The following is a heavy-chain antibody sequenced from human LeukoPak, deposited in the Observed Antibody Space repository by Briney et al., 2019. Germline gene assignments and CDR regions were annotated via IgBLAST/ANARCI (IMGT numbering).Heavy chain of an antibody. D-gene: IGHD3-22*01. V-gene: IGHV4-31*03. CDR1: GGSISSGGYY. CDR3: ARGPAVIVVVKNAFDI. Sequence: KTSETLSLTCTVSGGSISSGGYYWSWIRQHPGKGLEWIGEINHSGSTNYNPSLKSRVTIPVDTSKNQFSLKLSSVTAADTAVYYCARGPAVIVVVKNAFDIWGQGTMVTVSS. CDR2: INHSGST. J-gene: IGHJ3*02.